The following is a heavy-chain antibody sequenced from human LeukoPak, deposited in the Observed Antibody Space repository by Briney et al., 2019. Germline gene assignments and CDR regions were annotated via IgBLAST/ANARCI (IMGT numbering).Heavy chain of an antibody. CDR3: MLRSNLYTYIDV. CDR1: GFTFSDAW. CDR2: IKSKADGGAA. D-gene: IGHD6-13*01. Sequence: GGSLRLSCAASGFTFSDAWMHWVRQAPGKGLEWVGRIKSKADGGAADYAAPVKGRFIISRDDSNSTLYLQMNALKTEDTGLYHWMLRSNLYTYIDVWGEGTTVSISS. V-gene: IGHV3-15*07. J-gene: IGHJ6*03.